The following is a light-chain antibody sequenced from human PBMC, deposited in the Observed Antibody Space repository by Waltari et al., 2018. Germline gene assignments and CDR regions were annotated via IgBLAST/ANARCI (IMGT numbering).Light chain of an antibody. V-gene: IGKV1-5*01. J-gene: IGKJ2*01. CDR1: QSIRSW. CDR2: HAS. Sequence: DTQMTQSPSTLSASVGATVTITCRASQSIRSWLAWYQQKPGKAPKLLIFHASSLESGVPSRFSGGGSGVEFTLTISSLQPDDFATYYCQQYDTYPIYTFGQGTKLEIK. CDR3: QQYDTYPIYT.